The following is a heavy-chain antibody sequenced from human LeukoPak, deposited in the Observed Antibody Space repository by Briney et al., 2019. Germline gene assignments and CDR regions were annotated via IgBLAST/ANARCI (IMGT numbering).Heavy chain of an antibody. J-gene: IGHJ4*02. CDR3: ARYSRNGVDEIGF. CDR1: GGSISSSSYY. Sequence: SETLSLTCTVSGGSISSSSYYWGWIRQPPGKGLEWIGSIYYSGSTYYNPSLTSRVTISVDTSKNQLSLKLTSVTAADTAVYYCARYSRNGVDEIGFWGQGTLVTVSS. D-gene: IGHD5-12*01. V-gene: IGHV4-39*07. CDR2: IYYSGST.